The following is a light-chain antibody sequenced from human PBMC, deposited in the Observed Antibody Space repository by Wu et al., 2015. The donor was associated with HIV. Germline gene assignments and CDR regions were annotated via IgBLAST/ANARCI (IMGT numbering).Light chain of an antibody. V-gene: IGKV1-9*01. CDR2: AAS. J-gene: IGKJ5*01. CDR1: QGISNY. Sequence: DIQLTQSPSFPSASVGDRVTITCRASQGISNYLAWYQQNPGKAPKLLIYAASTLQSGVSSRFSGSGSGTEFTLTISSLQPEDFATYYCQHLNSYPITFGQGTRLEIK. CDR3: QHLNSYPIT.